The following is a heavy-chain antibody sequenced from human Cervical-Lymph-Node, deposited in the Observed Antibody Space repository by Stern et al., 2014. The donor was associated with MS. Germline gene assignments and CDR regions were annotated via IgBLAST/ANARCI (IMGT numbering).Heavy chain of an antibody. CDR2: IFHSGST. Sequence: VQLVESGPGLVKPSGTLSLTCAVSGGSIGSSYWWSWVRQPPGKGLEWIGEIFHSGSTHYNPSLKSRVTISIDKSNNQFSLKMTSMTAADTAVYYCAKFARLNGALERFSYFDYWGQGTLVTVSS. D-gene: IGHD3-3*01. CDR3: AKFARLNGALERFSYFDY. V-gene: IGHV4-4*02. CDR1: GGSIGSSYW. J-gene: IGHJ4*02.